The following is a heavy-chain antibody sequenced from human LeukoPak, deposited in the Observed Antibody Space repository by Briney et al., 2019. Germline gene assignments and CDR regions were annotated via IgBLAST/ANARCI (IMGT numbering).Heavy chain of an antibody. CDR1: GFTFSDYY. D-gene: IGHD2-2*01. V-gene: IGHV3-11*01. J-gene: IGHJ5*02. Sequence: PGGSLRLSCAASGFTFSDYYMSWIRQAPGKELEWVSYISSSGSTIYYADSVKGRFTISRDNAKNSLYLQMNSLRAEDTAVYYCAREVPAADFVWFDPWGQGTLVTVSS. CDR3: AREVPAADFVWFDP. CDR2: ISSSGSTI.